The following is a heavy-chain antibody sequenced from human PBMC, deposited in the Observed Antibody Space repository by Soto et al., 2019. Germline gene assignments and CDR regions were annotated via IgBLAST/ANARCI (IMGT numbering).Heavy chain of an antibody. Sequence: GGSLRLSCATSGFNFKNYGMSWVRLAPGQGLEWVSAISGSGSETYYADSVKGRFTISRDNSRDTLFLQMNSLTADDTAVYYCAKATTNGGWFNPFDSWGQGALVTVSS. V-gene: IGHV3-23*01. CDR3: AKATTNGGWFNPFDS. CDR1: GFNFKNYG. J-gene: IGHJ4*02. D-gene: IGHD6-19*01. CDR2: ISGSGSET.